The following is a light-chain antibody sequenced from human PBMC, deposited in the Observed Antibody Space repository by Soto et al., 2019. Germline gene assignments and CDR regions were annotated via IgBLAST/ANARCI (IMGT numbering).Light chain of an antibody. V-gene: IGKV2-28*01. CDR2: WGY. CDR1: QSLLHSNGYNY. Sequence: DIVMTQSPLSLPVTPGEPASISCRSSQSLLHSNGYNYLPWYLQKPGQSPQLLISWGYNRASGVAYMFSGSGSGTDFTLKSSRVGAEDVGVYYCMQAIQTPWTFGQGTKGDSK. J-gene: IGKJ1*01. CDR3: MQAIQTPWT.